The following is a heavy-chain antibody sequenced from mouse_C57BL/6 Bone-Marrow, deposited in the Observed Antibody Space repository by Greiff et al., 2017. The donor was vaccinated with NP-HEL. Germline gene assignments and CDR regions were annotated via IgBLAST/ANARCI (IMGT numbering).Heavy chain of an antibody. CDR3: ARRGLFDY. CDR2: IYPGSGST. J-gene: IGHJ2*01. Sequence: QVQLKESGAELVKPGASVKMSCKASGYTFTSYCITWVKQRPGQGLEWIGDIYPGSGSTNYNEKFKSKATLTVDTSSSTAYMQLSSLTSEDSAVYYCARRGLFDYWGQGTTLTVSS. D-gene: IGHD3-1*01. V-gene: IGHV1-55*01. CDR1: GYTFTSYC.